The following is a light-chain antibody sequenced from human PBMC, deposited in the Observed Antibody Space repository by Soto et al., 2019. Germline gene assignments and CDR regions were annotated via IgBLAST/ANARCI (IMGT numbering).Light chain of an antibody. Sequence: EVVLAQSPVTLALSPGERATLSCRASQSFRGLLAWYQQKPGQAPRLLIYDAYNRATGIPPRFSGSGSGTDFTLTISSLQSEDFAVYYCQQYNIWPPWTFGQGTKVAIK. CDR3: QQYNIWPPWT. CDR2: DAY. V-gene: IGKV3-11*01. J-gene: IGKJ1*01. CDR1: QSFRGL.